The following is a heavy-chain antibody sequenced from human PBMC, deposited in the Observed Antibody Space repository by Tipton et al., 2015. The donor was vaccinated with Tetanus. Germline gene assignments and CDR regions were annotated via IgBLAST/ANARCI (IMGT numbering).Heavy chain of an antibody. D-gene: IGHD5-18*01. CDR1: GGSISSGSYY. J-gene: IGHJ2*01. V-gene: IGHV4-31*03. CDR2: IDHSGST. CDR3: ARGYSYGYSYWYFDL. Sequence: TLSLTCIVSGGSISSGSYYWSWIRQHPGKGLEWIGYIDHSGSTYYNASLKSRVAISLDTSKIQFSLTLTSVTAADTAVYYCARGYSYGYSYWYFDLWGRGTLVTVSS.